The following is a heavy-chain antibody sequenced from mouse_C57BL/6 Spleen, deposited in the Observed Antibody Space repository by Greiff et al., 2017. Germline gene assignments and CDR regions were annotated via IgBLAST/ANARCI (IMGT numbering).Heavy chain of an antibody. D-gene: IGHD1-1*01. J-gene: IGHJ3*01. CDR2: IRLKSDNYAT. Sequence: EVKVEESGGGLVQPGGSMKLSCVASGFTFSNYWMNWVRQSPEKGLEWVAQIRLKSDNYATHYAESVKGRFTISRDDSKSSVYLQMNNLRAEDTEIYYCTERLNYGAYWGQGTLVTVSA. CDR3: TERLNYGAY. V-gene: IGHV6-3*01. CDR1: GFTFSNYW.